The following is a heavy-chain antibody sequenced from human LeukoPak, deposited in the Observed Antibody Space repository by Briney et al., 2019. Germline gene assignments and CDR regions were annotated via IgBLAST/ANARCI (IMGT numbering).Heavy chain of an antibody. CDR2: FNSDGSST. V-gene: IGHV3-74*01. CDR3: ARGRYYLDS. D-gene: IGHD4-17*01. Sequence: GGSLRLSCAASRFTLSTYWMSWVRQAPGKGLVWVSRFNSDGSSTYYADPVKGRFTISRDNAKNTLYLQMNSLRAEDTAVYYCARGRYYLDSWGQGTLVTVSS. CDR1: RFTLSTYW. J-gene: IGHJ4*02.